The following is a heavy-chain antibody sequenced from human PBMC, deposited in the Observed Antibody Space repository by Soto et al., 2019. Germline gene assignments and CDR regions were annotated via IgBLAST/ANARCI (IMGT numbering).Heavy chain of an antibody. CDR1: GDSISSGDYS. J-gene: IGHJ3*01. Sequence: QLQLQESGSGLVKPSQTLSLTCAVSGDSISSGDYSWTWIRQPPGKGLEWIGYIYLSGSTYYNPSLRSRVAILIDRSKNQFSLKLRSVTAADTAVYYCARGRSNDAFDVWGQGTMVTVSS. CDR2: IYLSGST. D-gene: IGHD4-4*01. CDR3: ARGRSNDAFDV. V-gene: IGHV4-30-2*01.